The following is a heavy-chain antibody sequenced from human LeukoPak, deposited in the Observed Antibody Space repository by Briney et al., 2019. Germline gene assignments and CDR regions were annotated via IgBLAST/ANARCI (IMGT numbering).Heavy chain of an antibody. V-gene: IGHV3-48*04. CDR1: GFTFSSYS. Sequence: GGSLRLSCAASGFTFSSYSMNWVRQAPGKGLEWVSYISSSGSTIYYADSVKGRFTISRDNAKNSLYLQMNSLRAEDTAVYYCARFRNAPYDAFDIWGQGTMVTVSS. J-gene: IGHJ3*02. D-gene: IGHD4-4*01. CDR2: ISSSGSTI. CDR3: ARFRNAPYDAFDI.